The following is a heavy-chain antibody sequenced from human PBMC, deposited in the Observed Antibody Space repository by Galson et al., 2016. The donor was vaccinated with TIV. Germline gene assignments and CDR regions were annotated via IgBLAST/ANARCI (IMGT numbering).Heavy chain of an antibody. D-gene: IGHD3-22*01. CDR2: IVPMFGTT. J-gene: IGHJ5*02. V-gene: IGHV1-69*13. CDR3: ARGRGIYDSSGYFLFDH. CDR1: GVTFSYFA. Sequence: SVKVSCKASGVTFSYFAFSWVRQAPGQGLEWMGGIVPMFGTTNYAQKFQGRVTISADESTTPAYLELSSLRSEDTAVYYCARGRGIYDSSGYFLFDHWGQGTLVTVFS.